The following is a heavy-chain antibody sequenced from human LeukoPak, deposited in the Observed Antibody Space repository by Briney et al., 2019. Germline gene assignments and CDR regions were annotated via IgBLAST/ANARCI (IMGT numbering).Heavy chain of an antibody. CDR2: ISAGGSST. CDR3: AKDPRGSLERRGHFDF. CDR1: GFAFDIYA. D-gene: IGHD1-1*01. V-gene: IGHV3-23*01. Sequence: GGSLRLSCAASGFAFDIYAMTWVRQAPGKGLEWVSGISAGGSSTYYADSVKGRFTISRGNSKNTVYLQMNSLRGEDTAVYYCAKDPRGSLERRGHFDFWGQGTLVAVSS. J-gene: IGHJ4*02.